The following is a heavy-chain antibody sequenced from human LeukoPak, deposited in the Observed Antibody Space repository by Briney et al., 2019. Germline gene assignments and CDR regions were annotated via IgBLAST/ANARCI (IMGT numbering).Heavy chain of an antibody. J-gene: IGHJ4*02. CDR3: AKDLWYAAYYFDF. V-gene: IGHV3-9*01. D-gene: IGHD3-10*01. CDR1: GLTLNDYA. Sequence: GGSLRLSCAASGLTLNDYAMRWVRHAPGKGLEWVSGIGWNSGNIVYADSVKGRFTISRDNAKNSLYLQMNSLRTEGTALYYCAKDLWYAAYYFDFWGQGTLVTVSS. CDR2: IGWNSGNI.